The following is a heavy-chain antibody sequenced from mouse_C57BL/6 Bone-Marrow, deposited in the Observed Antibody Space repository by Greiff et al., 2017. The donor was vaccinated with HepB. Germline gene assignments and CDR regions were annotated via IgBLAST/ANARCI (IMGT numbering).Heavy chain of an antibody. J-gene: IGHJ3*01. CDR1: GFTFSSYA. CDR3: TRGSIYYDYEGFAY. D-gene: IGHD2-4*01. V-gene: IGHV5-9-1*02. CDR2: ISSGGDYI. Sequence: EVHLVESGEGLVKPGGSLKLSCAASGFTFSSYAMSWVRQTPEKRLEWVAYISSGGDYIYYADTVKGRFTISRDNARNTLYLQMSSLKSEDTAMYYCTRGSIYYDYEGFAYWGQGTLVTVSA.